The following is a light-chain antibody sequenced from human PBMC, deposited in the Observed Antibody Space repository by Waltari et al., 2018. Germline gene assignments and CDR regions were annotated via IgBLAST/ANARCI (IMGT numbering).Light chain of an antibody. V-gene: IGKV3-20*01. J-gene: IGKJ1*01. CDR1: QSVRRS. Sequence: EIVLTQSPGTLSLSPGERVTLSCRASQSVRRSLAWYQQKPGHAPRLLIYDAYSRATGIPDRFSGSGSGTDFSLTISRLEPEDSAVYYCQKYVSLPATFGQGTKVEIK. CDR3: QKYVSLPAT. CDR2: DAY.